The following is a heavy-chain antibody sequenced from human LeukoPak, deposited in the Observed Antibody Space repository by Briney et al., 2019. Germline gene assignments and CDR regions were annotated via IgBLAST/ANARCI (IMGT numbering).Heavy chain of an antibody. V-gene: IGHV4-39*07. CDR1: GVSINSGSNY. J-gene: IGHJ3*02. CDR3: ARSDGYGLVGI. CDR2: IYSSGST. D-gene: IGHD3-10*01. Sequence: SETLSLTCNVSGVSINSGSNYWAWLRQPPGKTLEWIGSIYSSGSTYYNPSLKSRVLILIDTSKNHFSLTLSSVTAADTAVYYCARSDGYGLVGIWGQGTMVTVSS.